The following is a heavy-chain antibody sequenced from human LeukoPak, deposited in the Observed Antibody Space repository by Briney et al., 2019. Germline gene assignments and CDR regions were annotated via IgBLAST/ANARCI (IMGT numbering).Heavy chain of an antibody. J-gene: IGHJ4*02. CDR2: ISTSSRTI. V-gene: IGHV3-48*01. CDR1: GFAFGDYT. Sequence: GGSLRLSCEASGFAFGDYTMHWVRQAPGKGLEWVSYISTSSRTIYYADSMKGRFTISRDNAKNSLYLQMNSLRPDDTAVYYCARIGGKWAPDVDYWGQGILVTVSS. CDR3: ARIGGKWAPDVDY. D-gene: IGHD1-26*01.